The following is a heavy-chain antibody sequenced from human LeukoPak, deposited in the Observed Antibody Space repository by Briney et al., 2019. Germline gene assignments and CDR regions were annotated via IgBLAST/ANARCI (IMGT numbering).Heavy chain of an antibody. CDR3: ASGRGSSSEY. D-gene: IGHD6-13*01. J-gene: IGHJ4*02. CDR1: GFTFSSYS. CDR2: ISSSSSTI. V-gene: IGHV3-48*04. Sequence: PGGSLRLSCAASGFTFSSYSMNWVRQAPGKGLEWVSYISSSSSTIYYADSVKGRFTISRDNAKNSLYLQMNSLRAEDTAVYYCASGRGSSSEYWGQGTLVTVSS.